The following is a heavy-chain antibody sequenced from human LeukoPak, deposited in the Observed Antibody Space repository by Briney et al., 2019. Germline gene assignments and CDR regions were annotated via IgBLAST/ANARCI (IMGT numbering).Heavy chain of an antibody. D-gene: IGHD4-11*01. J-gene: IGHJ6*02. Sequence: GGSLTLLCVASGFTVSSNSMSWLRQSRGKALEWVSVSSYGGSTFYADCVKGRFTISRDNPKNTLYLQMNSLRAEDTAVYYCARPLYSNYYALDVWGQGTTVTVSS. CDR2: SSYGGST. CDR3: ARPLYSNYYALDV. CDR1: GFTVSSNS. V-gene: IGHV3-66*04.